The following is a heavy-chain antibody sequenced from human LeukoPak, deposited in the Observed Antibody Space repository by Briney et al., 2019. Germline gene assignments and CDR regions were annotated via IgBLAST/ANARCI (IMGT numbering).Heavy chain of an antibody. CDR3: ARESASYCSSTSCHPGYYYYYMDV. CDR1: GYTFTSYD. CDR2: MNPNSGNT. J-gene: IGHJ6*03. V-gene: IGHV1-8*01. D-gene: IGHD2-2*01. Sequence: ASVKVSCKASGYTFTSYDINWVRQATGQGLEWMGWMNPNSGNTGYAQKFQGRVTMTRNTSISTAYMELSSLRSEDTAVYYCARESASYCSSTSCHPGYYYYYMDVWGKGTTVTVSS.